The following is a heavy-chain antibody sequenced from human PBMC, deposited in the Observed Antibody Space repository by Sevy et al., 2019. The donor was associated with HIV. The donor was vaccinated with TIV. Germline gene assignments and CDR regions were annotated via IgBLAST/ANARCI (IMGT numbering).Heavy chain of an antibody. CDR2: IKSRHDGGTI. J-gene: IGHJ5*02. CDR3: TKGIVGATWDWYDP. Sequence: GGSLRLSCAASGFTFNEAWMSWVRQAPGKGLEWVGRIKSRHDGGTIDNAAPVKGRFTISREDSTDKLYLQMDRLTSEDTAVYYCTKGIVGATWDWYDPWGQGTLVTVSS. V-gene: IGHV3-15*01. CDR1: GFTFNEAW. D-gene: IGHD1-26*01.